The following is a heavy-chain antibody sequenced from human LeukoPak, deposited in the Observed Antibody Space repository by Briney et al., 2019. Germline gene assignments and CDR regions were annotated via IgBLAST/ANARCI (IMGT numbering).Heavy chain of an antibody. CDR1: GFTFSSYA. D-gene: IGHD2-2*01. CDR2: ISGSGGST. V-gene: IGHV3-23*01. CDR3: AKAGGYCSSTSCYWNWFDP. Sequence: GGSLRLSCAASGFTFSSYAMSWVRQAPGKGLEWVSAISGSGGSTYYADSVKGRFTISRDNSKNTLYLQMNSLRAEDTAVYYCAKAGGYCSSTSCYWNWFDPWGQGTLVTVSS. J-gene: IGHJ5*02.